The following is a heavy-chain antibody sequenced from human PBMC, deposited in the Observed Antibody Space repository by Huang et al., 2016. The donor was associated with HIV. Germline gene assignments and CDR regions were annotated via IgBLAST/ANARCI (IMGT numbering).Heavy chain of an antibody. Sequence: LVESGGGLVRPGGSLRLSCAGSTVTFSAYWMTWVRQSPGQGLEWVASIRQDGSEKHYVESVEGRFNISRDNGKKLLFREMRSLGVDDTAVYFCATKADAMDVWGQGTTVIVSS. CDR3: ATKADAMDV. D-gene: IGHD2-8*01. CDR1: TVTFSAYW. V-gene: IGHV3-7*01. CDR2: IRQDGSEK. J-gene: IGHJ6*02.